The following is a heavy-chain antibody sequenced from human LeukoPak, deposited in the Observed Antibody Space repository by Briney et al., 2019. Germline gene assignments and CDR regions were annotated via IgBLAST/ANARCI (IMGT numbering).Heavy chain of an antibody. CDR2: ISGSGGST. Sequence: GGSLRPSCAASGFTFSSYAMSWVRQAPGKGLEWVSAISGSGGSTYYADSVKGRFTISRDNSKNTLYLQMNSLRAEDTAVYYCAKQLLIWYYFDYWGQGTLVTVSS. CDR1: GFTFSSYA. D-gene: IGHD2-2*01. CDR3: AKQLLIWYYFDY. V-gene: IGHV3-23*01. J-gene: IGHJ4*02.